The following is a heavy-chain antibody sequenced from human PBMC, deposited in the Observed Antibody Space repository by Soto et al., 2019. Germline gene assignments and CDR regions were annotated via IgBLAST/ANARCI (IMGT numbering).Heavy chain of an antibody. Sequence: QITLKESGPTLVKPTQTLTLTCTFSGFSLSTTGVGVGWIRQPAGKALEWLALIYWDDDKRYSPSLKSRLTIANDTSKNQVVLTTTDMDPADTASYYCTHAKLYCIDTYCSTRFDSWGQGTLVTVSS. D-gene: IGHD2-15*01. CDR1: GFSLSTTGVG. CDR3: THAKLYCIDTYCSTRFDS. V-gene: IGHV2-5*02. J-gene: IGHJ4*02. CDR2: IYWDDDK.